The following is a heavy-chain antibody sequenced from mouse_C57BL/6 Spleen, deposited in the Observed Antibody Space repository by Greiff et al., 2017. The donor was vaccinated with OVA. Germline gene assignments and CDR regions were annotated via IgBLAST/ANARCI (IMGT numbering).Heavy chain of an antibody. Sequence: EVQGVESGGGLVQPKGSLKLSCAASGFTFNTYAMHWVRQAPGKGLEWVARIRSKSSNYATYYADSVKDRFTISRDDSQSMLYLQMNNLKTEDTAMYYCVRGGSSRGYYAMDYWGQGTSVTVSS. CDR2: IRSKSSNYAT. CDR3: VRGGSSRGYYAMDY. V-gene: IGHV10-3*01. J-gene: IGHJ4*01. D-gene: IGHD1-1*01. CDR1: GFTFNTYA.